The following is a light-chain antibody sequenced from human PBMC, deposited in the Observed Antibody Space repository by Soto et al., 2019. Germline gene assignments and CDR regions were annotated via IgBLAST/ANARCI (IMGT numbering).Light chain of an antibody. V-gene: IGLV1-44*01. Sequence: QSVLTQPPSASGNPGQRVTISCSGSSSNIGSNTVNWYQQLPGTAPKLLIYSNNQRPSGVPDRFSGSKSGTSASLAISGLQSEDEADYYCAACDDSLNGRVFGGGTKLTVL. CDR2: SNN. CDR1: SSNIGSNT. CDR3: AACDDSLNGRV. J-gene: IGLJ3*02.